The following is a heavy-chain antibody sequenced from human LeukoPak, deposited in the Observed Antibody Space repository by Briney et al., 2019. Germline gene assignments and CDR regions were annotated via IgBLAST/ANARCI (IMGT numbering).Heavy chain of an antibody. Sequence: PSESLSLTCTVSGGSISSYYWGWIRQPAGKGLEWIGRIYTSGSTNYNPSLKSRVTMSVDTSKNQFSLKLSSVTAADTAVYYCARETTPRYSSGPTFDYWGQGTLVTVSS. CDR1: GGSISSYY. CDR2: IYTSGST. J-gene: IGHJ4*02. CDR3: ARETTPRYSSGPTFDY. D-gene: IGHD6-19*01. V-gene: IGHV4-4*07.